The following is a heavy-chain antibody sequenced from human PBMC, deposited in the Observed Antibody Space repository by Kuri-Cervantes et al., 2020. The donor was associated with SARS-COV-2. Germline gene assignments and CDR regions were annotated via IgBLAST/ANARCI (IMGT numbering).Heavy chain of an antibody. J-gene: IGHJ4*02. V-gene: IGHV4-39*07. Sequence: GSLRLSCTVSGGSISSSGYYWGWIRQPPGKGLEWIGSIYYSGSTYYNPSLKSRVTISVDTSKNQFSLKLSSVTAADTAVYYCARDISAGYSSSWYPYYFDYWGQGTLVTVSS. CDR2: IYYSGST. CDR1: GGSISSSGYY. D-gene: IGHD6-13*01. CDR3: ARDISAGYSSSWYPYYFDY.